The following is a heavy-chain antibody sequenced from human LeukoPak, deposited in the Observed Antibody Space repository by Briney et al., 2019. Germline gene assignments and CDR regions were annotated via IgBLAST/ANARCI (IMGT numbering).Heavy chain of an antibody. Sequence: GGSLRLSCSASGFTFKAYTMHWVRQAPGRGLEYVAAILSNGGSTYYADSFRGRFTISRDNSKNTLYLQMNSLRPEDTAVYHCVPSPATDFWSTYYTAHWGQGTLVTVSS. CDR1: GFTFKAYT. J-gene: IGHJ4*02. CDR2: ILSNGGST. D-gene: IGHD3-3*01. CDR3: VPSPATDFWSTYYTAH. V-gene: IGHV3-64D*09.